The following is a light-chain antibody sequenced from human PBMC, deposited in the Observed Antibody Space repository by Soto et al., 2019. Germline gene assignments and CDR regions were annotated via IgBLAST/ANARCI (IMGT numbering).Light chain of an antibody. Sequence: SYELTQPPSVSVSPGQTASITCSGDKVGDKYVAWYHQKPGQSPILVIYQDNKRPSGIPERLSGSNSGNTATLTISGTQAMDEADYYCQAWDRSTVVFGGGTKVTVL. CDR2: QDN. V-gene: IGLV3-1*01. CDR3: QAWDRSTVV. CDR1: KVGDKY. J-gene: IGLJ2*01.